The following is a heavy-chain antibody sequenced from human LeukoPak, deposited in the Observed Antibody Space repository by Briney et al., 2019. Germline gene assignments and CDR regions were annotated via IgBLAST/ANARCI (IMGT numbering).Heavy chain of an antibody. J-gene: IGHJ4*02. V-gene: IGHV3-23*01. CDR2: ISGSGGST. D-gene: IGHD2-15*01. Sequence: AGGSLRLSCAASGFTFSSYAMSWVRQAPGKGLEWVSAISGSGGSTYYADSVKGRFTISRDNSKNTLYLQINSLRADDTAVYYCAKDDRDCSGGSCFFDYWGQGTLVTVSS. CDR3: AKDDRDCSGGSCFFDY. CDR1: GFTFSSYA.